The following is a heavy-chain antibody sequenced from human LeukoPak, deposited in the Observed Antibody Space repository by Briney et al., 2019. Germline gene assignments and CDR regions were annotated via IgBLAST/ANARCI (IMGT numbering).Heavy chain of an antibody. Sequence: SVKVSCKASGGTFSSYAISWVRQAPGQGLEWMGGIIPIFGTANYAQKFQGRVTITTDESTSTAYMELSSLRSEDTAVYYCAGGYSYGWYYFDYWGQGTLVTVSS. CDR2: IIPIFGTA. CDR1: GGTFSSYA. J-gene: IGHJ4*02. D-gene: IGHD5-18*01. V-gene: IGHV1-69*05. CDR3: AGGYSYGWYYFDY.